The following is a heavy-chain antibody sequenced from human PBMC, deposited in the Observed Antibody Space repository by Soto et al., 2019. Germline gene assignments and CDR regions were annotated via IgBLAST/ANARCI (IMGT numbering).Heavy chain of an antibody. Sequence: QGQLVQSGGEVKKPGASVKVSCKASGYTFSRYGIRWVRQAPGQGLDWMGWISGYNGDTNYAQKFQGRATTTINTPTTPAYMELTGLTPDETAINSCAKNGQPPYYYYSLDVWGQGTTVTVSS. D-gene: IGHD2-8*01. CDR1: GYTFSRYG. J-gene: IGHJ6*02. CDR2: ISGYNGDT. V-gene: IGHV1-18*01. CDR3: AKNGQPPYYYYSLDV.